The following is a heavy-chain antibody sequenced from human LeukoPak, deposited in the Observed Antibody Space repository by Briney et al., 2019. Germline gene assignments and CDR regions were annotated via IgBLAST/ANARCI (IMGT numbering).Heavy chain of an antibody. CDR1: GFTFSNYW. D-gene: IGHD3-22*01. V-gene: IGHV3-7*01. J-gene: IGHJ4*02. CDR2: IKPDGSEK. Sequence: GGSLRLSCAASGFTFSNYWMSWVRQAPGKGLEWVANIKPDGSEKYYVDSVKGRFTISRDNAKNSLYLQMNSLRAEDTAVYYCARGFDSRFFNDWGQGTLVTVSS. CDR3: ARGFDSRFFND.